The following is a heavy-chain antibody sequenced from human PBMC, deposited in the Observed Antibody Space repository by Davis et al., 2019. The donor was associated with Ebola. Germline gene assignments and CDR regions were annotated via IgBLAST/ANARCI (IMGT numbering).Heavy chain of an antibody. Sequence: GESLKISCAASGFTFSSYSMNWVRQAPGKGLEWVSSISSISSYIYYADSVKGRFTISRDNAKNSLYLQMNSLRAEDTAVYYCARRVVVTAAFDYWGQGTLVTVSS. J-gene: IGHJ4*02. D-gene: IGHD2-21*02. CDR3: ARRVVVTAAFDY. CDR1: GFTFSSYS. V-gene: IGHV3-21*01. CDR2: ISSISSYI.